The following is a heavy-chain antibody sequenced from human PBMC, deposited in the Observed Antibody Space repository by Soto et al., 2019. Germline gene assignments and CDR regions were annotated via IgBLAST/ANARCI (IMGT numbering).Heavy chain of an antibody. V-gene: IGHV1-69*13. J-gene: IGHJ5*02. D-gene: IGHD3-22*01. CDR1: GGTFNSYD. Sequence: SVKVSCKASGGTFNSYDINWVRQAPGQGLEWMGGIIPIVETPKYAQKFQGRVTITADESTNTVYMELSSLRSEDAAMYYCARLSRPNYYDTSGFFKDNWFDPWGQGTLVTVSS. CDR3: ARLSRPNYYDTSGFFKDNWFDP. CDR2: IIPIVETP.